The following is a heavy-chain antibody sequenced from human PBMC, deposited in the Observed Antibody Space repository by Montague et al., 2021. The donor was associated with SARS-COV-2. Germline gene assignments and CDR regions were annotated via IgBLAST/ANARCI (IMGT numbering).Heavy chain of an antibody. J-gene: IGHJ4*02. Sequence: PALVKPTQTLTLTCTVSGFSLNTNGMGVGWIRQPPGEAPAWLALIYWDDDKRYSPSLKTRLTITKDTSRNQAVLTMTNVDPGDTGTYFCARYTSRMYGSFDYWGQGALVSVSS. D-gene: IGHD3-16*02. CDR2: IYWDDDK. V-gene: IGHV2-5*02. CDR3: ARYTSRMYGSFDY. CDR1: GFSLNTNGMG.